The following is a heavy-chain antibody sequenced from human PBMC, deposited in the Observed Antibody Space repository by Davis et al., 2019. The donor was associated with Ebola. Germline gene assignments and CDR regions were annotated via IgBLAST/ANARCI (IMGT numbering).Heavy chain of an antibody. Sequence: GESLKISCAASEFTFSMYAMHWVRQAPGKGLEWVAVISYDGSNKYYADSVKGRFTISRDNSKNTLYLQMNSLRAEDTAVYYCARDPSVVTYALGYGMDVWGQGTTVTVSS. CDR2: ISYDGSNK. CDR1: EFTFSMYA. CDR3: ARDPSVVTYALGYGMDV. J-gene: IGHJ6*02. V-gene: IGHV3-30-3*01. D-gene: IGHD4-23*01.